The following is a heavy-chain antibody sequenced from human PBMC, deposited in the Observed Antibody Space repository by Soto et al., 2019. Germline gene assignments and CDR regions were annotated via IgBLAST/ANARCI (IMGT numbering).Heavy chain of an antibody. D-gene: IGHD3-10*01. J-gene: IGHJ6*02. V-gene: IGHV4-59*01. CDR2: IYYIGST. CDR1: GGSISSYY. Sequence: SETLSRTCTVSGGSISSYYWSWIRQPPGKGLEWIGYIYYIGSTNYNPSLKSRVTISVDTSKNQFSLKLSSVTAADTAVYYCARAPDYYGSGSYYNPRRSYYYYYGMDVWGQGTTVTVSS. CDR3: ARAPDYYGSGSYYNPRRSYYYYYGMDV.